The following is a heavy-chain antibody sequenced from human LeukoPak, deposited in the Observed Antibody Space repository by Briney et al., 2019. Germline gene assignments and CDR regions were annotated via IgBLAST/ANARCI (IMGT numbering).Heavy chain of an antibody. CDR1: GGSISSSSYY. J-gene: IGHJ4*02. Sequence: SETLSLTCTVSGGSISSSSYYWGWIRQPPGKGLEWIGSIYYSGSTYYNPSLKSRVTISVDTSKNQFSLKLSSVTAADTAVYYCASTDCSGGSCYSDGDYWGQGTLVTVS. CDR2: IYYSGST. CDR3: ASTDCSGGSCYSDGDY. V-gene: IGHV4-39*07. D-gene: IGHD2-15*01.